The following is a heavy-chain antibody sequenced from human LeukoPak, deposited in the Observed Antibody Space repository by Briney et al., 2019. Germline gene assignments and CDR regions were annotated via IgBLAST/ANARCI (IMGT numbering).Heavy chain of an antibody. Sequence: GGSLRLSCAASGFTFSSYAMSWVRQAPGKGLEWVSYISSSGSTIYYADSVKGRFTISRDNAKNSLYLQMNSLRAEDTALYYCAKDNDYVWGSYRSHFDYWGQGTLVTVSS. CDR3: AKDNDYVWGSYRSHFDY. CDR1: GFTFSSYA. J-gene: IGHJ4*02. V-gene: IGHV3-48*04. D-gene: IGHD3-16*02. CDR2: ISSSGSTI.